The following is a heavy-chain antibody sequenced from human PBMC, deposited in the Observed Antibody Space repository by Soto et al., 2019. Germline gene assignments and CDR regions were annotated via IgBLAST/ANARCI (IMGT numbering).Heavy chain of an antibody. CDR2: IIPIFDTA. D-gene: IGHD1-26*01. CDR3: ARGRVGSLLDAFDI. Sequence: ASVKVSCKTSGGTFSSYAISWVRQAPGQGLEWMGGIIPIFDTANYAQKFQGRVTITADEYTRTVYMDLSSLRSEDTAIYYCARGRVGSLLDAFDIWGQGTMVTVSS. V-gene: IGHV1-69*13. CDR1: GGTFSSYA. J-gene: IGHJ3*02.